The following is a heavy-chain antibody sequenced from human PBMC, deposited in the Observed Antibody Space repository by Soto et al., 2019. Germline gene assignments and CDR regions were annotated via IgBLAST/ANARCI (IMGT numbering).Heavy chain of an antibody. D-gene: IGHD3-3*01. V-gene: IGHV3-48*01. J-gene: IGHJ4*02. CDR1: GFTFSSYS. CDR2: ISSSSSTI. CDR3: ARGPSWRSYDYFDY. Sequence: GGSLRLSCAASGFTFSSYSMNWVRQAPGKGLEWVSYISSSSSTIYYADSVKGRFTISRDNAKNSLYLQMNSLRAEDTAVYYCARGPSWRSYDYFDYWGQGTLVTVSS.